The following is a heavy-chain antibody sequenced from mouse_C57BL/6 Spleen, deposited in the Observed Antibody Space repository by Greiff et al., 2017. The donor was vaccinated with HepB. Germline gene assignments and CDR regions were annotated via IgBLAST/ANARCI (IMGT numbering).Heavy chain of an antibody. D-gene: IGHD3-3*01. J-gene: IGHJ1*03. V-gene: IGHV1-53*01. CDR3: ARGGWDYWYFYV. Sequence: QVQLQQPGTELVKPGASVKLSCKASGYTFTSYWMHWVKQRPGQGLEWIGNINPSNGGTNYNEKFKSKATLTVDKSSSTAYMQLSSLTSEDSAVSDCARGGWDYWYFYVWGTVTTVTVSS. CDR1: GYTFTSYW. CDR2: INPSNGGT.